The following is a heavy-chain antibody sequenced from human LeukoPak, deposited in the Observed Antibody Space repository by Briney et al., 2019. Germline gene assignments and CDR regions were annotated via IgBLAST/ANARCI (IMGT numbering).Heavy chain of an antibody. Sequence: GGSLRLSCAASGFTFSSYGMHWVRQAPGKGLEWVAVISYDGSNKYYADSVKGRFTISRDNSKNTLYLQMNSLRAEDTAVYYCARGLDLSLSIAVADSLDYWGQGTLVTVSS. CDR1: GFTFSSYG. J-gene: IGHJ4*02. V-gene: IGHV3-30*03. CDR2: ISYDGSNK. D-gene: IGHD6-19*01. CDR3: ARGLDLSLSIAVADSLDY.